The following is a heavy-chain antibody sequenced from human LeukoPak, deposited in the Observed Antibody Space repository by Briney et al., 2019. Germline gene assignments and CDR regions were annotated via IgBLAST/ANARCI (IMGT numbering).Heavy chain of an antibody. CDR3: ARAWDGGLYDY. CDR2: IYHSGST. V-gene: IGHV4-38-2*02. Sequence: SETLSLTCTVSGYSISSGYYWGWIRQPPGKGLEWIGYIYHSGSTYYNPSLKSRVTISVDRSKNQFSLKLSSVTAADTAVYYCARAWDGGLYDYWGQGTLVTVSS. D-gene: IGHD1-26*01. J-gene: IGHJ4*02. CDR1: GYSISSGYY.